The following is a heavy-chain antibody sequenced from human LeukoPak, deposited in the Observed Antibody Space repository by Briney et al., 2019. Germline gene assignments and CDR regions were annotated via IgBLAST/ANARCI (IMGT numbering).Heavy chain of an antibody. D-gene: IGHD3-16*01. CDR2: IYHSGST. CDR3: GRGILITFGEVTDPGYFDY. Sequence: SGTLSLTCAVSGGSISSSNWWSWVRQPPGKGLEWIGEIYHSGSTNYNPSLKSRVTISVDKSKNQFSLKLSSVTAADTAVYYCGRGILITFGEVTDPGYFDYWGQGTLVTASS. J-gene: IGHJ4*02. CDR1: GGSISSSNW. V-gene: IGHV4-4*02.